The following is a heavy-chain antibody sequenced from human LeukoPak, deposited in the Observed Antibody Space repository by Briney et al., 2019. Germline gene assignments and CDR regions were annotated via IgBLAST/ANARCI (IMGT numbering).Heavy chain of an antibody. CDR2: IYSSGST. V-gene: IGHV4-31*03. CDR3: ARERWSRRSYFDT. Sequence: SQTLSLTGTVSGGSISSGGYYWRWIRQHPGKGLGWIGYIYSSGSTYYNPSLKSRVTISVDTSKNQFSLKLSSVTAADTGFYFCARERWSRRSYFDTWAPGILVTVSS. J-gene: IGHJ5*02. CDR1: GGSISSGGYY. D-gene: IGHD5-24*01.